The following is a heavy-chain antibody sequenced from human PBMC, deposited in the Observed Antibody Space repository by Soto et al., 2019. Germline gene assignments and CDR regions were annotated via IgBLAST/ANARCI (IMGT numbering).Heavy chain of an antibody. CDR3: ARGRREYCSSTSCYRNYYYMDV. D-gene: IGHD2-2*01. CDR2: INHSGST. CDR1: GGSFSGYY. Sequence: SETLSLTCAVYGGSFSGYYWSWIRQPPGKGLERIGEINHSGSTNYNPSLKSRVTISVDTSKNQFSLKLSSVTAADTAVYYCARGRREYCSSTSCYRNYYYMDVWGKGTTVTVSS. V-gene: IGHV4-34*01. J-gene: IGHJ6*03.